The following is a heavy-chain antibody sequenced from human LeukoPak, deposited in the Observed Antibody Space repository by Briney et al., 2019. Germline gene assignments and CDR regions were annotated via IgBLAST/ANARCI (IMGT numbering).Heavy chain of an antibody. V-gene: IGHV4-39*07. Sequence: SETLSLTCTVSGGSISSSSYYWGWIRQPPGKGLEWIGEIYHSGSTNYNPSLKSRVTISVDKSKNQFSLKLSSVTAADTAVYYCARWNYDSSGPTGEVDAFDIWGQGTMVTVSS. CDR1: GGSISSSSYY. D-gene: IGHD3-22*01. CDR3: ARWNYDSSGPTGEVDAFDI. CDR2: IYHSGST. J-gene: IGHJ3*02.